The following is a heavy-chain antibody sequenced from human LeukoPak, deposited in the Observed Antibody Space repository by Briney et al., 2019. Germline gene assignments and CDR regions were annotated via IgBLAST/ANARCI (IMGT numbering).Heavy chain of an antibody. CDR1: GFTFSSYG. Sequence: GGSLRLSCAASGFTFSSYGMSWVRQAPGNGLEWVSAISGSGGSTYYADSVKGRFTISRDNSKNTLYLQMNSLRAEDTAVYYCAKAVTNDIVVVPAAKALDYWGQGTLVTVSS. D-gene: IGHD2-2*01. CDR3: AKAVTNDIVVVPAAKALDY. J-gene: IGHJ4*02. CDR2: ISGSGGST. V-gene: IGHV3-23*01.